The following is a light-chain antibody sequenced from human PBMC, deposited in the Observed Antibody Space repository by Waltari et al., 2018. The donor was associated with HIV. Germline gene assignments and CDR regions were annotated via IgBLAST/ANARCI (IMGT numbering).Light chain of an antibody. CDR3: QQYISYSPYT. J-gene: IGKJ2*01. CDR1: QSISSW. Sequence: DIKMTQSPSTLSASVGDRVPITCRASQSISSWLAWYQQKPGKAPKLLIYKASSLESGVPSRFSGSGSGTEFTLTISSLQPDDFATYYCQQYISYSPYTFGQGTKLEIK. V-gene: IGKV1-5*03. CDR2: KAS.